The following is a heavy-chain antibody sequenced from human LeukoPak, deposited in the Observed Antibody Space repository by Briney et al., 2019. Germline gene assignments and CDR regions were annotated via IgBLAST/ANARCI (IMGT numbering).Heavy chain of an antibody. V-gene: IGHV3-30-3*01. CDR1: GFTFSSYD. CDR3: ARGAAAALNLYFDY. Sequence: PGRSLRLSCAASGFTFSSYDMHWVRQAPGKGLEWVAAISYDGSNKYYADSVKGRFTISRDNSKNTLYLQMNSLRVEDAAVYYCARGAAAALNLYFDYWGQGSLVTVSS. J-gene: IGHJ4*02. CDR2: ISYDGSNK. D-gene: IGHD6-13*01.